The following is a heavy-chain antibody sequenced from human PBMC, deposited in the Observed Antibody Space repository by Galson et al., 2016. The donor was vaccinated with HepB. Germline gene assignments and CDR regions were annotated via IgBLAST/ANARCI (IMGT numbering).Heavy chain of an antibody. CDR2: TYYRSKWWN. J-gene: IGHJ5*02. CDR3: ARAETNWDGTGDHWFDP. D-gene: IGHD7-27*01. V-gene: IGHV6-1*01. Sequence: CAISGDSVTNNGAAWTWIGQSPSRGLEWLGRTYYRSKWWNTYAVSVKSRITINPDTPKNQFSLQLNSVTPEDTAVYYCARAETNWDGTGDHWFDPWGQGTLVTVSA. CDR1: GDSVTNNGAA.